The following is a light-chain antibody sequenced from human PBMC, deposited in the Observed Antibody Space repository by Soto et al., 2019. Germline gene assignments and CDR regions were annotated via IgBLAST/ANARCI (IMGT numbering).Light chain of an antibody. V-gene: IGKV1-6*01. Sequence: AIQVTQSPSSLSASVGDRVTITCRASQDISNDLGWYQQKPGKAPKLLIYAASSLQSGVPSRFSGSGSGTDFTLTISSLQPEDFATYYCLQDYNYPLTFGGATKVEIK. J-gene: IGKJ4*01. CDR3: LQDYNYPLT. CDR1: QDISND. CDR2: AAS.